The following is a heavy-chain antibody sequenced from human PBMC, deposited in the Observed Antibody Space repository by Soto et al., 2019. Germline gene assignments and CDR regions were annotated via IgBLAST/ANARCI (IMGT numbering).Heavy chain of an antibody. CDR1: GGSISSYY. V-gene: IGHV4-59*08. J-gene: IGHJ5*02. Sequence: QVQLQESGPGLVKPSETLSLTCTVSGGSISSYYWSWIRQPPGKGLEWIGYIYYSGSTNYNPSLRSRVTISVDTANNQFSLKLSSVTAADTAVYYCARRGSGWAGWFDPWGQGTLVTVSS. CDR2: IYYSGST. D-gene: IGHD6-19*01. CDR3: ARRGSGWAGWFDP.